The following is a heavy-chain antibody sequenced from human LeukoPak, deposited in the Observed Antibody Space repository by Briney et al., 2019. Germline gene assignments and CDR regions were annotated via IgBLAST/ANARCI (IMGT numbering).Heavy chain of an antibody. CDR1: GGSFSGYY. CDR2: INHSGST. V-gene: IGHV4-34*01. D-gene: IGHD5-12*01. CDR3: ARHKGNSGYVGVYYFDY. Sequence: SETLSLTCAVYGGSFSGYYWSWIRQPPGKGLEWIGEINHSGSTNYNPSLKSRVTISVDTSKNQFSLKLSSVTAADTAVYYCARHKGNSGYVGVYYFDYWGQGTLVTVSS. J-gene: IGHJ4*02.